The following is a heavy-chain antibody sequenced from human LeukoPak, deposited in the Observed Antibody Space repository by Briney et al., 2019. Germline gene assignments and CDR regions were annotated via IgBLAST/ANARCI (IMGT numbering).Heavy chain of an antibody. V-gene: IGHV4-31*03. D-gene: IGHD2-2*02. J-gene: IGHJ5*02. CDR1: GGSISSGGYY. Sequence: SQTLSLTCTVSGGSISSGGYYWSWIRQHPGTGLEWLGYIYYSGSTYYNPSLKSRVTISVDTSKNQFSLKLSSVTAADTAVYYCARLGGYCSSTSCYTGWFDPWGQGTLVTVSS. CDR3: ARLGGYCSSTSCYTGWFDP. CDR2: IYYSGST.